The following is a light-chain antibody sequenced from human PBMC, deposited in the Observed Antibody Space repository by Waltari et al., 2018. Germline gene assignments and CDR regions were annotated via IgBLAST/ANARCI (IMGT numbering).Light chain of an antibody. CDR3: QQYRTFPWT. J-gene: IGKJ1*01. CDR2: QAS. CDR1: QTIDRW. V-gene: IGKV1-5*03. Sequence: DIQMTQSPSTLSASVGDRVIITCRASQTIDRWLAWYQHIPGKAPKLLISQASLLESGVPSRFSGSGSATEFSLTITTLQPDDFATYYCQQYRTFPWTFGQVTTVDSK.